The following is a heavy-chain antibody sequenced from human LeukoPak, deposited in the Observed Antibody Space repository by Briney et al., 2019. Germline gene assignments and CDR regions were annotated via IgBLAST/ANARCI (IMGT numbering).Heavy chain of an antibody. J-gene: IGHJ4*02. Sequence: PGGSLRLSCAASGXTFSNFGMHWVRQAPGKGLEWVSVISYSGSVQFYADSVKGRFTISRDDSKNTVYMQMNRLRVEDTAVYYCARSPRDSRDWTGTLDYWGQGVLVTVSS. V-gene: IGHV3-30*03. CDR1: GXTFSNFG. CDR2: ISYSGSVQ. CDR3: ARSPRDSRDWTGTLDY. D-gene: IGHD3-22*01.